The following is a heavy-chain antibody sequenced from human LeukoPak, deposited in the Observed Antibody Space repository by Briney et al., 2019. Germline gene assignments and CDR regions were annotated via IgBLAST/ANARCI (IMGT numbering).Heavy chain of an antibody. CDR3: ARDQQYHRPAGWFDP. Sequence: GSLRLSCAASGFTFSSYWMSWVRQAPGKGLEWIGSISYSGSAYYNPSLKNRVTISVDTSSNQFSLKLSSVTAADTALYYCARDQQYHRPAGWFDPWGQGTLVAVSS. CDR2: ISYSGSA. D-gene: IGHD1-14*01. J-gene: IGHJ5*02. V-gene: IGHV4-39*01. CDR1: GFTFSSYW.